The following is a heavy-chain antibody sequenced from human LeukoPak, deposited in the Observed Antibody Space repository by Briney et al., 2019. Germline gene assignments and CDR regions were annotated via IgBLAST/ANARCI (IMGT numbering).Heavy chain of an antibody. CDR3: ARDYVYSSSWYSNYFDY. J-gene: IGHJ4*02. V-gene: IGHV3-48*04. CDR2: ISSSGSTI. D-gene: IGHD6-13*01. Sequence: AGGSLRLSCAASGFTFSSYSMNWVRQAPGKGLEWVSYISSSGSTIYYADSVKGRFTISRDNAKNSLYLQMNSLRAEDTAVYYCARDYVYSSSWYSNYFDYWGQGTLVTVSS. CDR1: GFTFSSYS.